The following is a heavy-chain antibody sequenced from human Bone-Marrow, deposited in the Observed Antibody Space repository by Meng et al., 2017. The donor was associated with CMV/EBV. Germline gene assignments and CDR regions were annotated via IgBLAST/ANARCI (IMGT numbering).Heavy chain of an antibody. CDR1: GFTFDDYG. D-gene: IGHD3-10*01. J-gene: IGHJ4*02. Sequence: GESLKISCAASGFTFDDYGMNWVRQAPGKGLEWVSGINWNGGSTSFADSVKGRFTISRDNTKKSLYLQMNSLRAEDTAVYYCARDRNYYGSGSYLYFDYWGQGTLVTVSS. CDR3: ARDRNYYGSGSYLYFDY. V-gene: IGHV3-20*04. CDR2: INWNGGST.